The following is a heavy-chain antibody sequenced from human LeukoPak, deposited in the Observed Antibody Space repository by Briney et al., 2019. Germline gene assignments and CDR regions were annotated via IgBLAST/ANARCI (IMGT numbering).Heavy chain of an antibody. Sequence: GGSLRLSCAASGYSFSMYSMNWVRQAPGKGLEWVSHISGGSPVIDYADSVKGRFTISRENAENSLYLQMNSLRAEDTAVYYCTRGYYRVDFWGQGTLVTVSS. CDR2: ISGGSPVI. CDR1: GYSFSMYS. J-gene: IGHJ4*02. CDR3: TRGYYRVDF. V-gene: IGHV3-48*01. D-gene: IGHD2-15*01.